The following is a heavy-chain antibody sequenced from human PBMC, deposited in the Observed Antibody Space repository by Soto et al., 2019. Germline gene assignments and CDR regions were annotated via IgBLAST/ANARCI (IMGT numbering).Heavy chain of an antibody. J-gene: IGHJ4*02. CDR3: ARDLGHRSSYSVPHFDS. D-gene: IGHD6-6*01. CDR1: GYTFTSYY. Sequence: QVQLVQSGAEVKKPGASVKVSCKESGYTFTSYYMHWVRQAPGQGLEWMGIINPSGGSTSYAQKFQGRVTMTRDTSTSTVYLELSSLRSEDTAVYYCARDLGHRSSYSVPHFDSWGQGTLVAVSS. V-gene: IGHV1-46*01. CDR2: INPSGGST.